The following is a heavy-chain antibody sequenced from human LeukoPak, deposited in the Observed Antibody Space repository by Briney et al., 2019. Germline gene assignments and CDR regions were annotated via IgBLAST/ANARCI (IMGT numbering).Heavy chain of an antibody. Sequence: GGSLRLSCAASGFTFSSYGMHWVRQAPGKGLEWVAVISYDGSNKYYADSVKGRFTISRDNSKNTLYLQMNSLRAEDTAVYYCAKDRATHFDYWGQGTLVTVSS. CDR1: GFTFSSYG. CDR2: ISYDGSNK. V-gene: IGHV3-30*18. CDR3: AKDRATHFDY. J-gene: IGHJ4*02.